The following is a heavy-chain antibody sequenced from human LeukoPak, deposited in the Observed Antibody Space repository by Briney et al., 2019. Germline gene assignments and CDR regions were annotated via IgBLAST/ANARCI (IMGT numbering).Heavy chain of an antibody. D-gene: IGHD3-10*02. J-gene: IGHJ4*02. CDR1: GFTFSDYS. Sequence: PGGSLRLSCAASGFTFSDYSMNWVRQAPGKGLEWVSSISSISSSSSYIYYADSVKGRFTISRDNAKNSVYLGMNSLRDEDTAVYYCARVFGVEFDSWGRGTLVTVSS. CDR2: ISSISSSSSYI. CDR3: ARVFGVEFDS. V-gene: IGHV3-21*01.